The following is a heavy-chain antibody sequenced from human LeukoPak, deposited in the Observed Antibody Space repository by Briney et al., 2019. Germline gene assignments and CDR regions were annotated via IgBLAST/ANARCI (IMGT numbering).Heavy chain of an antibody. CDR2: ISGSGVGT. Sequence: GGSLRLSCAASGFTFSSYGMSWVRQAPGKGLEWVSAISGSGVGTYYADSVKGRFTISRDNSKNTLYLQMNSLRAEDTAVYYCAKGGSAGNDAFDIWGLGTVVTVSS. J-gene: IGHJ3*02. CDR3: AKGGSAGNDAFDI. CDR1: GFTFSSYG. D-gene: IGHD1-1*01. V-gene: IGHV3-23*01.